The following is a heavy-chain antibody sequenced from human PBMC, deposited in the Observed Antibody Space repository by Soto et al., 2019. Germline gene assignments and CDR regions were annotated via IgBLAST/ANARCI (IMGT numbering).Heavy chain of an antibody. D-gene: IGHD5-18*01. J-gene: IGHJ6*02. V-gene: IGHV4-59*01. CDR2: FYHSGNS. CDR3: ARISSVDPYGYVNGGLDV. CDR1: GGSIRSYY. Sequence: SETLSLTCSVSGGSIRSYYWSWIRQSPEKGLEWIGYFYHSGNSNYNPSPKSRVTISVDTSKNQLSLSLRSVTAADTAVYFCARISSVDPYGYVNGGLDVWGQGTTVTVSS.